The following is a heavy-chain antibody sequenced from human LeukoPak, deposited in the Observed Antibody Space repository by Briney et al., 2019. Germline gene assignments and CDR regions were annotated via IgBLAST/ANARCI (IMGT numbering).Heavy chain of an antibody. CDR3: ARAGGHYNWNFGDAIDI. CDR2: ISYDGSNE. V-gene: IGHV3-30*19. CDR1: GFTFSSYG. Sequence: GGSLRLSCAASGFTFSSYGMSWVRQAPGKGLEWVAVISYDGSNEYYAGSVKGRFTISRDSSKNTLYLQMNSLRAEDTAVYYCARAGGHYNWNFGDAIDIWGQGTMVTVSS. J-gene: IGHJ3*02. D-gene: IGHD1-20*01.